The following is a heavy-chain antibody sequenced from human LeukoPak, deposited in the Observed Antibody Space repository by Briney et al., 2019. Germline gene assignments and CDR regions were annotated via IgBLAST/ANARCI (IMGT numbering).Heavy chain of an antibody. CDR1: GFTVSSNY. CDR3: ARGGVTMVRGVTLNYYYYMDV. Sequence: GGSLRLSCAASGFTVSSNYMSWVRQAPGKGLEWVSVIYSGGSKYYADSVKGRFTISRDNSKNTLYLQMNSLRAEDTAVYYCARGGVTMVRGVTLNYYYYMDVWGKGTTVTVSS. J-gene: IGHJ6*03. D-gene: IGHD3-10*01. CDR2: IYSGGSK. V-gene: IGHV3-53*01.